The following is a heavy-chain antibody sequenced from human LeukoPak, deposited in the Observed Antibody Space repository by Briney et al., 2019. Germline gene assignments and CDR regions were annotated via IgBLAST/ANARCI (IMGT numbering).Heavy chain of an antibody. V-gene: IGHV1-18*01. D-gene: IGHD3-9*01. J-gene: IGHJ4*02. CDR2: ISAYNGNT. Sequence: ASVKVSCKASGYTFTSYGISWVRQAPGQGLEWMGWISAYNGNTNYAQKLQGRVTMTTDTSTSTAYMELRSLRSDDTAVYYCARDMYYDILTGYYFADSPAHFDYWGQGTLVTVSS. CDR3: ARDMYYDILTGYYFADSPAHFDY. CDR1: GYTFTSYG.